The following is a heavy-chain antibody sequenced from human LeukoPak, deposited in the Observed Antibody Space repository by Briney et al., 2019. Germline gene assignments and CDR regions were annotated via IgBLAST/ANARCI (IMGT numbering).Heavy chain of an antibody. CDR2: ISSSGSTI. D-gene: IGHD4-23*01. CDR1: GFTFSCYE. CDR3: ARGKRRFDL. J-gene: IGHJ5*02. Sequence: RTGGSLGLSCAASGFTFSCYEMNWVRQAPGKGLEWVSYISSSGSTIYYADSVKGRFTISRDNAKNSLYLQMNSLRAEDTAIYYCARGKRRFDLWGQGTLVTVSS. V-gene: IGHV3-48*03.